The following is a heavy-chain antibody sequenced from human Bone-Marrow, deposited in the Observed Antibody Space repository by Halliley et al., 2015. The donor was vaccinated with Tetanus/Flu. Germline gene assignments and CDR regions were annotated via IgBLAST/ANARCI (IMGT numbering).Heavy chain of an antibody. D-gene: IGHD3-16*01. CDR3: ARTHVFELVGGDSFDF. CDR2: ISALQGNT. V-gene: IGHV1-18*01. J-gene: IGHJ4*02. Sequence: WISALQGNTNYGQKFQGRATMTTDTSTSTAYMELRSLKSDDTAVYYCARTHVFELVGGDSFDFWGQGTLVVVSS.